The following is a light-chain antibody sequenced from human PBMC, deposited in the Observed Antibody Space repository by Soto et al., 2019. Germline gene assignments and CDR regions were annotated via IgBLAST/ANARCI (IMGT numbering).Light chain of an antibody. Sequence: QSVLTQPASVSGAPGQSITISCTGTSSDVGGYNFVSWYQQQPGKAPKLMIYDVRNRPSGVSNRFSGSKSVHTVSLTISGLQAEDEADYYCSSYTSISTYVFGTGTKV. V-gene: IGLV2-14*01. CDR2: DVR. J-gene: IGLJ1*01. CDR1: SSDVGGYNF. CDR3: SSYTSISTYV.